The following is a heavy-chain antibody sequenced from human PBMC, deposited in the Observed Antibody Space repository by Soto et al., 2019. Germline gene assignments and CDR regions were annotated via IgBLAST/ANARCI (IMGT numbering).Heavy chain of an antibody. D-gene: IGHD6-19*01. J-gene: IGHJ3*02. CDR3: ARPKEWLHQGGAFDI. Sequence: GASVKVSCKASGYTFTSYDINWVRQATGQGLEWMGWMNPDSGNTDYAQKFQGRVTMTTNNSTSTAYMELSSLRSEDTAVYYCARPKEWLHQGGAFDIWGQGAMVTVS. CDR1: GYTFTSYD. CDR2: MNPDSGNT. V-gene: IGHV1-8*01.